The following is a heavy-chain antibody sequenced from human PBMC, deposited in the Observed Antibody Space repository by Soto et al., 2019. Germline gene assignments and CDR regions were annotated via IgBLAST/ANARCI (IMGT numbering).Heavy chain of an antibody. D-gene: IGHD3-16*01. CDR1: GFTVSSNY. CDR3: ARSYDYIWGSPLNFDY. Sequence: GSLRLSCAASGFTVSSNYMSWVRQAPGKGLEWVSVIYSGGSTYYADSVKGRFTISRDNSKNTLYLQMNSLRAEDTAVYYCARSYDYIWGSPLNFDYWGQGTLVTVSS. J-gene: IGHJ4*02. CDR2: IYSGGST. V-gene: IGHV3-66*01.